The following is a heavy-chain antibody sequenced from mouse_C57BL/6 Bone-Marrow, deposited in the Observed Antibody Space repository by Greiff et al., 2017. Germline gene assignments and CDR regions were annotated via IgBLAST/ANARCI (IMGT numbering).Heavy chain of an antibody. CDR3: ASSVTTIYYYAMDY. Sequence: QVQLQQSGAELVKPGASVKLSCKASGYTFTSYWMHWVKQRPGQGLEWIGMIHPNSCSTNYNEKFKSKATLTVDKSSSTAYMQLSSLTSEDSAVSYCASSVTTIYYYAMDYWGQGTSVTVSS. CDR2: IHPNSCST. J-gene: IGHJ4*01. D-gene: IGHD2-12*01. V-gene: IGHV1-64*01. CDR1: GYTFTSYW.